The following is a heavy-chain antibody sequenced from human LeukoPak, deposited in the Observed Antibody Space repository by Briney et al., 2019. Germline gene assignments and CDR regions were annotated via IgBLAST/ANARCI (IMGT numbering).Heavy chain of an antibody. CDR2: ISARGDNS. Sequence: GGSLTLSCAASGLTFSSFAMSWVRQAPGKGLEWVSAISARGDNSSYADSVKGRFTISRDNSKNRVYLKTNSLRAEDTAVYYCVKGHYSRLFYYMDAWGNGTTVTVSS. D-gene: IGHD6-13*01. CDR1: GLTFSSFA. V-gene: IGHV3-23*01. J-gene: IGHJ6*03. CDR3: VKGHYSRLFYYMDA.